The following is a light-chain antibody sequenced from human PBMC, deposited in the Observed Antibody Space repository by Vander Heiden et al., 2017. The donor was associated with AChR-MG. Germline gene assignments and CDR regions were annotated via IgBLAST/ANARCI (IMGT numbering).Light chain of an antibody. V-gene: IGKV1-33*01. CDR3: QHHEYVPGFT. J-gene: IGKJ3*01. Sequence: DIQMTQSPSSLSASIGDRVTITCQASQDINNYLNWYQHKPGTAPRLLIYDASNLQTGAPSRSSGRGYGTDFTFTISSRQPEDIAPYYCQHHEYVPGFTFGHGTKVDIK. CDR2: DAS. CDR1: QDINNY.